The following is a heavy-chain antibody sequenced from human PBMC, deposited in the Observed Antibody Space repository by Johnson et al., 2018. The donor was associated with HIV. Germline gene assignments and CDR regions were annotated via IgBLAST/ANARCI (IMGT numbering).Heavy chain of an antibody. CDR1: GFTVSSNY. CDR2: IYSGGDT. J-gene: IGHJ3*02. D-gene: IGHD2-21*01. Sequence: VQLVESGGGLVQPGGSLRLSCAVSGFTVSSNYITWVRQAPGKGLEWISVIYSGGDTYYADSVKGRFTISRDNSKNTLYLQMNSLRAEDTAVYYCAKERMGLAYCGGDCWEDAFDIWGQGTMVTVSS. V-gene: IGHV3-66*02. CDR3: AKERMGLAYCGGDCWEDAFDI.